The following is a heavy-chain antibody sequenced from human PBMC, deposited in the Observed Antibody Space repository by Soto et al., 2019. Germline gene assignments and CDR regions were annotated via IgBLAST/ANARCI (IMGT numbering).Heavy chain of an antibody. J-gene: IGHJ4*02. CDR1: GGTFNTYA. V-gene: IGHV1-69*19. D-gene: IGHD3-10*01. CDR2: ISPMFGAA. CDR3: AREVQVHTPAFVY. Sequence: QVPLVQSGAEMKKPGSSVKVSCQSSGGTFNTYAMNWVRQAPGQGPEWMGDISPMFGAANYAPKVQGRVTITADESTGTSYMQLSSLTSEDTALYFCAREVQVHTPAFVYWGQGTLVTVSS.